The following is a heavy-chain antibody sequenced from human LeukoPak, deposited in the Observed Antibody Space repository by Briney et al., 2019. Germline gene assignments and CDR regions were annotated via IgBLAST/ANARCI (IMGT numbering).Heavy chain of an antibody. CDR1: GGTFSSYA. CDR3: AKGYCSSTSCYADGMDV. D-gene: IGHD2-2*01. Sequence: SVKVSCKASGGTFSSYAISWVRQAPGQGLEWMGRVIPIFGIANYAQKFQGRVTITADKSTSTAYMELSSLRSEDTAVYYCAKGYCSSTSCYADGMDVWGQGTTVTVSS. J-gene: IGHJ6*02. V-gene: IGHV1-69*04. CDR2: VIPIFGIA.